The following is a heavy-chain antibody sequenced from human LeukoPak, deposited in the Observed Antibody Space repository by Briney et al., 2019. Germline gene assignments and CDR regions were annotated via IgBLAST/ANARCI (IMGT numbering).Heavy chain of an antibody. CDR1: GFTVSSNY. V-gene: IGHV3-53*01. CDR3: ARDLGASSGYFDY. D-gene: IGHD3-22*01. J-gene: IGHJ4*02. Sequence: GSLRLSCAASGFTVSSNYMSCVRQAPGKGLEWVSVIYSGGSTYYADSVKGRFTISRDNSKNTLYLQMNSLRAEDTAVYYCARDLGASSGYFDYWGQGTLVTVSS. CDR2: IYSGGST.